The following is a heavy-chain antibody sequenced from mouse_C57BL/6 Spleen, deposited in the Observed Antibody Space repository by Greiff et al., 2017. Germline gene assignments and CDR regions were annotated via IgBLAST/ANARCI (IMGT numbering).Heavy chain of an antibody. CDR2: IYPGDGDT. Sequence: QVQLQQSGAELVKPGASVKISCTASGYAFSSYSMNWVKQRPGKGLEWIGQIYPGDGDTNYNGKFKGKATLTADKSSSTAYLQLSSLTSEDTAVYYCAREGELGPDYWGQGTTVTVSS. J-gene: IGHJ4*01. CDR1: GYAFSSYS. CDR3: AREGELGPDY. V-gene: IGHV1-80*01. D-gene: IGHD4-1*01.